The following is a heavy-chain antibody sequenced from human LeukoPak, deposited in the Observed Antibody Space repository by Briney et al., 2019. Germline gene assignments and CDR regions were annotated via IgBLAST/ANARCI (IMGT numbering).Heavy chain of an antibody. CDR2: INPNSGGT. Sequence: ASVKVSCKASGYTFTGYYMHWVRQAPGQGLEWMGWINPNSGGTNYAQKFQGRVTMTRDTSISTAYMELSRLRSDDTAVYYCARKVYYYDSSGYKDAFDIWGQGTMVTVSS. V-gene: IGHV1-2*02. D-gene: IGHD3-22*01. CDR3: ARKVYYYDSSGYKDAFDI. J-gene: IGHJ3*02. CDR1: GYTFTGYY.